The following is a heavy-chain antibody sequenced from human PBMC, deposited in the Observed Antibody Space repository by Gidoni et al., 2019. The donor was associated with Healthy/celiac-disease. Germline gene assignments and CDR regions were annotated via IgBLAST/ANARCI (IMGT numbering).Heavy chain of an antibody. V-gene: IGHV1-69*06. D-gene: IGHD3-3*01. CDR3: ASSIDFWSGYWV. CDR1: GGTFSSYA. CDR2: IIPIFGTA. Sequence: QVQLLQSGAEVKKPRSSVKVSCQASGGTFSSYAISWVRQAPGQGLEWMGGIIPIFGTANYAQKFQGRVTITADKSTSTAYMELSSLRSEDTAVYYCASSIDFWSGYWVWGQGTTVTVSS. J-gene: IGHJ6*02.